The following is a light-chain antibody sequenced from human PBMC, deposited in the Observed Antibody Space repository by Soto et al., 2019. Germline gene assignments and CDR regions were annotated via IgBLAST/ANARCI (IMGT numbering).Light chain of an antibody. V-gene: IGKV1-12*01. Sequence: IQMTQSPSSVSASVGDTVTLSCQTSHGVSGWLAWYQQKPGKAPTLLIYTVSTLPSGVPSRFSGSGSRTDSSLPITSLQPEDFATYFCQQGKTFPFTVGPGTKV. CDR3: QQGKTFPFT. CDR1: HGVSGW. CDR2: TVS. J-gene: IGKJ3*01.